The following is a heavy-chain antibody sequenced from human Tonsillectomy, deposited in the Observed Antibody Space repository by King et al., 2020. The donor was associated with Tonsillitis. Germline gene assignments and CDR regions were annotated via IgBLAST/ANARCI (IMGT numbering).Heavy chain of an antibody. Sequence: VQLVESGGGLVQPGGSLRLSCVASGFTLSSYWMYWVRQAPGKGLVWVSRINSDGSSTSYADSVKGRFTISRDNAKNTLYLQMNSLRAEDTAVYYCTSTSSSWSYFDYWGQGTLVTVSS. CDR2: INSDGSST. D-gene: IGHD6-13*01. CDR1: GFTLSSYW. V-gene: IGHV3-74*01. CDR3: TSTSSSWSYFDY. J-gene: IGHJ4*02.